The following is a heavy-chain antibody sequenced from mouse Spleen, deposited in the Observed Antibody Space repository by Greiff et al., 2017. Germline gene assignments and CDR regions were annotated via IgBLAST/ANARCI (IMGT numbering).Heavy chain of an antibody. J-gene: IGHJ1*01. CDR2: IYIGNGYT. CDR3: ARRFYYGNYGWYFDV. Sequence: EVQLQESGAELVRPGSSVKMSCKTSGYTFTSYGINWVKQRPGQGLEWIGYIYIGNGYTEYNEKFKGKATLTSDTSSSTAYMQLSSLTYEDSAVYYCARRFYYGNYGWYFDVWGAGTTVTVSS. CDR1: GYTFTSYG. V-gene: IGHV1-58*01. D-gene: IGHD2-1*01.